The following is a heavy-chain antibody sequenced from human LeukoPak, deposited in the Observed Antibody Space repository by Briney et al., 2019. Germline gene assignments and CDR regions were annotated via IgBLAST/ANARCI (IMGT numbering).Heavy chain of an antibody. CDR3: ASGGMGTRKYYSDPFHY. CDR1: GFTFSDYY. Sequence: PGGSLRLSCAASGFTFSDYYMSWIRQAPGKGLEWVSYISGSGSTIYYADSVKGRFTISRDNAKNSLYLQMNSLRAEDTALYYCASGGMGTRKYYSDPFHYWGQGTLVTVSS. V-gene: IGHV3-11*01. J-gene: IGHJ4*02. CDR2: ISGSGSTI. D-gene: IGHD3-10*01.